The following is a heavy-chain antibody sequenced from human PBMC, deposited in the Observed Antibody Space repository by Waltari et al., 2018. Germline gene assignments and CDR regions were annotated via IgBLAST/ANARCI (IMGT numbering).Heavy chain of an antibody. CDR2: IYHSGST. V-gene: IGHV4-38-2*02. CDR1: GYYISSGYY. J-gene: IGHJ4*02. CDR3: ARARYQSIAARGWFDY. Sequence: QVQLQESGPGLVKPSETMSLTCTVSGYYISSGYYWGWIRQPPGKGLEWIGSIYHSGSTYYNPSLKSRVTISVDTSKNQFSLKLSSVTAADTAVYYCARARYQSIAARGWFDYWGQGTLVTVSS. D-gene: IGHD6-6*01.